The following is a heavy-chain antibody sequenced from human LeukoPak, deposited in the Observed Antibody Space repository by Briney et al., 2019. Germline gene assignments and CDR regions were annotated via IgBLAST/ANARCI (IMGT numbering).Heavy chain of an antibody. CDR3: VRAAPGDCSSTSCSLFDN. D-gene: IGHD2-2*01. CDR2: ISYDGSNK. J-gene: IGHJ4*02. V-gene: IGHV3-30-3*01. CDR1: GFTFSSYA. Sequence: PGGSLRLSCAASGFTFSSYAMHWVRQAPGKGLEWVAVISYDGSNKYYADSVKGRFTISRDNSKNTLYVQMNSLRAEDTAVYYCVRAAPGDCSSTSCSLFDNWGQGILVTVSS.